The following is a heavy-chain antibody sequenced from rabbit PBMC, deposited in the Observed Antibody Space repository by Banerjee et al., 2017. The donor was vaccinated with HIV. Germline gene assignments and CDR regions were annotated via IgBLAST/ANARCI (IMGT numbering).Heavy chain of an antibody. CDR2: IDAGRGGNT. Sequence: QQQLVESGGGLVKPGASLTLTCKASGFSFSSSYWTCWGRQAPGKGLELIACIDAGRGGNTHYASWAKGRFTISKTSSTTVTLQMTSLTVADTATYFCARGTEGYAGDGDGLAFWGPGTLVTVS. J-gene: IGHJ3*01. V-gene: IGHV1S45*01. D-gene: IGHD4-2*01. CDR1: GFSFSSSYW. CDR3: ARGTEGYAGDGDGLAF.